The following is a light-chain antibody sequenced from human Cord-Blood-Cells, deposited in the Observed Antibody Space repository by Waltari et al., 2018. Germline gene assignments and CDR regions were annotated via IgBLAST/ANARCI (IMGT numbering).Light chain of an antibody. CDR3: QQYGSSSWT. Sequence: EIELTQSPGTLSLSPGQRATLPCRASQSVSSSYLAWYQQKPGQAPRLLIYGASSRATGIPDRFSGSGSGTDFTLTISRLEPEDFAVYYCQQYGSSSWTFGQGTKVEIK. CDR2: GAS. J-gene: IGKJ1*01. V-gene: IGKV3-20*01. CDR1: QSVSSSY.